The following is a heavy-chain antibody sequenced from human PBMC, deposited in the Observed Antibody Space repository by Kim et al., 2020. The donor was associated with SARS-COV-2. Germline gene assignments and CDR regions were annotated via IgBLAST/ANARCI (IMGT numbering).Heavy chain of an antibody. J-gene: IGHJ4*02. Sequence: RFTISRDNAKNALYLQMNSLRAEDTALYYCAKERDYDILTGYYGGDYFDYWGQGTLVTVSS. D-gene: IGHD3-9*01. V-gene: IGHV3-9*01. CDR3: AKERDYDILTGYYGGDYFDY.